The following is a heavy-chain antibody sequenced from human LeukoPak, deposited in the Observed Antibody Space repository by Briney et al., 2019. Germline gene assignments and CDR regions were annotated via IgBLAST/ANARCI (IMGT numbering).Heavy chain of an antibody. Sequence: GSPRLSPAPSLVIPSSYIMNSVRHAPGKGLEWGASFSISTSYIYYADSVRGGLTISGDNAKNSLYLQMNSLRVDDTAVYYFVRERYHGSGAPKFDYWGQGTLVTVSS. CDR1: LVIPSSYI. J-gene: IGHJ4*02. D-gene: IGHD3-10*01. CDR2: FSISTSYI. CDR3: VRERYHGSGAPKFDY. V-gene: IGHV3-21*01.